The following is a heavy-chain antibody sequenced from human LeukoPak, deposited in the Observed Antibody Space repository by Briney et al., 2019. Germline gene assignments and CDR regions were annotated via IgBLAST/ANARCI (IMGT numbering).Heavy chain of an antibody. D-gene: IGHD2-2*01. CDR3: ARAMTSSYCTSTSCYYNWFDP. Sequence: ASVKVSCKASGYTFIAYYIHWVRQAPGQGLEWMGWINPNSGGTHSAQRFQGRLTVTRDTSISTAYMELSRLKSDDMAVYYCARAMTSSYCTSTSCYYNWFDPWGQGTLVTVSS. CDR1: GYTFIAYY. V-gene: IGHV1-2*02. J-gene: IGHJ5*02. CDR2: INPNSGGT.